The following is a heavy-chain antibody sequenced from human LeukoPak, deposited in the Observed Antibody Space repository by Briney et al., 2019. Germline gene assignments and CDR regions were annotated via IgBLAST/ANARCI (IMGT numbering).Heavy chain of an antibody. J-gene: IGHJ6*02. Sequence: GASVKVSCKASGYTFTSYDINWVRQATGQGLEWMGWMNPNSGNTGYAQKFQGRVTMTRNTSISTAYMELSRLRSEDTAVYYCARVLGYYGSGSYADGMDVWGQGTTVTVSS. CDR1: GYTFTSYD. CDR3: ARVLGYYGSGSYADGMDV. V-gene: IGHV1-8*01. CDR2: MNPNSGNT. D-gene: IGHD3-10*01.